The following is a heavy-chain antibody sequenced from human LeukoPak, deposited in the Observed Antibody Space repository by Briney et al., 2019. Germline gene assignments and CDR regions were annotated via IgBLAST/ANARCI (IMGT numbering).Heavy chain of an antibody. CDR2: ISSGSGYI. J-gene: IGHJ4*02. CDR1: GFTFSAYN. CDR3: ASREGEFDY. V-gene: IGHV3-21*01. Sequence: PGGSLRLSCAASGFTFSAYNMHWVRQAPGKGLEWVSSISSGSGYIYYADSVKGRFTISRDNANNSLYLQMNSLRAGDTAVYYCASREGEFDYWGQGTLVTVSS.